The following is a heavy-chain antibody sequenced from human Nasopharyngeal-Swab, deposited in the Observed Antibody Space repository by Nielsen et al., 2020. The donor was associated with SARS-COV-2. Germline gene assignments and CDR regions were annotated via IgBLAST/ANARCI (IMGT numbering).Heavy chain of an antibody. V-gene: IGHV3-23*01. J-gene: IGHJ4*02. D-gene: IGHD3-10*01. CDR1: GFTFKTYA. CDR2: ISGSGGST. CDR3: AKTNSGSYCN. Sequence: GESLKISCAASGFTFKTYAMTWVRQAPGKGLEWVSVISGSGGSTYYTDSVKGRFTLSRDNSKSTLYLQMNSLRAEDTAVYYCAKTNSGSYCNWGQGTLVTVSS.